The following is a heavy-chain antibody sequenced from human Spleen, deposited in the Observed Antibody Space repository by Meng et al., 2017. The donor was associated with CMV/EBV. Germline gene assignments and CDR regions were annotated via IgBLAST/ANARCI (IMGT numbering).Heavy chain of an antibody. D-gene: IGHD2-2*01. Sequence: GSLRLSCTVSGGSISSKSYYWGWIRQAPGKGLEWIGNIYYSGSTYYNPSLKSRVIISVDTSKNQFSLKLSSVTAADTAMYYCARSGIIGLYYQNWFDPWGQGTLVTVSS. CDR1: GGSISSKSYY. V-gene: IGHV4-39*07. CDR2: IYYSGST. J-gene: IGHJ5*02. CDR3: ARSGIIGLYYQNWFDP.